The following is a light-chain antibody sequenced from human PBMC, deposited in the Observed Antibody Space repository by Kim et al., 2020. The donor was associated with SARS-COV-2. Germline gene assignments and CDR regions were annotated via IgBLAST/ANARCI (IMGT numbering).Light chain of an antibody. Sequence: GQMVSIACSGSSCSIGNDSVSWYQQLPGPAPKLLIYDNKKRPSGVPDRFSGSTSGTSATLGITGLQTGDEADYYCGTWDSSLSAVVFGGGTQLTVL. V-gene: IGLV1-51*01. J-gene: IGLJ2*01. CDR1: SCSIGNDS. CDR2: DNK. CDR3: GTWDSSLSAVV.